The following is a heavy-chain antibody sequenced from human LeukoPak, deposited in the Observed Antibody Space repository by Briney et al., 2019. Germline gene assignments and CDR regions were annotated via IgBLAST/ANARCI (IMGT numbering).Heavy chain of an antibody. CDR2: ISAHNGNT. Sequence: GASVKVSCKASGYTFTSYGFSWVRQAPGQGLEWMGWISAHNGNTNYAQNVQGRVTVTTDTSTSTAYMDLRSLRSDDTAVYYCARSGGDSPYYFLYWGQGTLVTVSS. CDR1: GYTFTSYG. J-gene: IGHJ4*02. CDR3: ARSGGDSPYYFLY. D-gene: IGHD2-21*02. V-gene: IGHV1-18*01.